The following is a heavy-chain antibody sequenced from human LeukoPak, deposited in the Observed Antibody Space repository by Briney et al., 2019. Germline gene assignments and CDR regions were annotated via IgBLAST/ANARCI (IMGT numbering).Heavy chain of an antibody. CDR3: AKDLYSGSYYPIDY. Sequence: GGSLRLSCAASGFTFSDYYMSWIRQAPGKGLEWVSYISSSGSTIYYADSVKGRFTISRDNAKNSLYLQMNSLRAEDTAVYYCAKDLYSGSYYPIDYWGQGTLVTVSS. J-gene: IGHJ4*02. CDR2: ISSSGSTI. D-gene: IGHD1-26*01. V-gene: IGHV3-11*01. CDR1: GFTFSDYY.